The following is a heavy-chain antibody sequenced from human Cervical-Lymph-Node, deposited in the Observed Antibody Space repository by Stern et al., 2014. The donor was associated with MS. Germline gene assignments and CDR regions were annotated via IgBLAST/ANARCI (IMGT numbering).Heavy chain of an antibody. D-gene: IGHD1-26*01. CDR2: INLSDGAT. CDR1: GYTFIDYY. V-gene: IGHV1-46*03. CDR3: AREGADNDAFDV. J-gene: IGHJ3*01. Sequence: QVQLGESGAEVKKPGASVTVSCRTSGYTFIDYYIHWVRQAPGKGLEWMGIINLSDGATTYAEKFQGRVTMTRDTSTNTAYMQLGSLTSEDTAVFFCAREGADNDAFDVWGQGTMVTVSS.